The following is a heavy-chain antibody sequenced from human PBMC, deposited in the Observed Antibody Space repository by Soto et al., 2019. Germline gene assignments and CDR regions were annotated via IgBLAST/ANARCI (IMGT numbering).Heavy chain of an antibody. D-gene: IGHD2-2*01. CDR2: IYYSGST. J-gene: IGHJ4*02. V-gene: IGHV4-30-4*01. CDR1: GGSISSGDYY. Sequence: SETLSLTCTVSGGSISSGDYYWSWIRQPPGKGLEWIGYIYYSGSTYYNPSLKSRVTISVDTSKNQFSLKLSSVTAAGTAVYYCARVILVPAATWGYYFDYWGQGTLVTVSS. CDR3: ARVILVPAATWGYYFDY.